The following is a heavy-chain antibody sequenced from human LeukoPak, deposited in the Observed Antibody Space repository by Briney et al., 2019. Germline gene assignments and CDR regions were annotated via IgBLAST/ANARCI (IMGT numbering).Heavy chain of an antibody. CDR3: AAGDRNGWYFDY. Sequence: GGSLRLSCAASGFTFDDHGTSWVRQVPGPGLELVSGINWNGGSTGYADSVKGRFTISRDNAKNSLYLQMNSLRAEDTALYYCAAGDRNGWYFDYWGQGTLVTVSS. J-gene: IGHJ4*02. CDR2: INWNGGST. D-gene: IGHD6-19*01. CDR1: GFTFDDHG. V-gene: IGHV3-20*04.